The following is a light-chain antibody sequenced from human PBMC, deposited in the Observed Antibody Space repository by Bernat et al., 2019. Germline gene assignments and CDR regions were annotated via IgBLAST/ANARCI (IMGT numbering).Light chain of an antibody. Sequence: EIVMTQSPGNLSASPGERATVSCRASESVSSNLVWYQQKPGQSPRLLIYSASSRATGVPPRFTGSGSGTEFTLTVSRLQSEDVAVYHCQQYNKWPYTFGQGTKLQI. CDR1: ESVSSN. CDR3: QQYNKWPYT. J-gene: IGKJ2*01. CDR2: SAS. V-gene: IGKV3-15*01.